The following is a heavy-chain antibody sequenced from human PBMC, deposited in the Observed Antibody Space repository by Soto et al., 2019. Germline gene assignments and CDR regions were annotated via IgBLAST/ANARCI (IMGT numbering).Heavy chain of an antibody. D-gene: IGHD3-16*02. CDR1: GYTFTSYG. CDR2: ISAYNGNT. CDR3: ARASDYDYVWGSYRYTNGVGSYFDY. V-gene: IGHV1-18*01. J-gene: IGHJ4*02. Sequence: EASVKVSCKASGYTFTSYGISWVRQAPGQGLEWMGWISAYNGNTNYAQKLQGRVTMTTDTSTSTAYMELRSLRSDDTAVYYCARASDYDYVWGSYRYTNGVGSYFDYWGQGTLVTVSS.